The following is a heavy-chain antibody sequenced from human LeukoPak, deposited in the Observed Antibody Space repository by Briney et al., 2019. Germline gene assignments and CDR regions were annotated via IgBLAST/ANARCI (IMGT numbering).Heavy chain of an antibody. CDR1: GYIFIDYE. CDR2: MNPKSGDT. CDR3: ARGRYMDV. J-gene: IGHJ6*03. V-gene: IGHV1-8*02. Sequence: ASVRVSCKTSGYIFIDYEISWVRQAPGQGLEWMGWMNPKSGDTGYEQKFQGRITITRHSSISTVYMELSSLRSEDKALYYCARGRYMDVWGKGTTVTVSS.